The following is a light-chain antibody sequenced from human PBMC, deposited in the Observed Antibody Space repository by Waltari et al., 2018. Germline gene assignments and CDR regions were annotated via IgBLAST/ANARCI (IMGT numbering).Light chain of an antibody. J-gene: IGKJ1*01. Sequence: EIVLTQYPATMPLSPGDRATISCRASQRVSRTLAWYQQKPGQAPRLLIDDASSRATGIPDRFTGSGSGTDFSLTISRLEPEDFAVYYCQKYGTLPATFGQGTKVEIK. CDR1: QRVSRT. CDR3: QKYGTLPAT. V-gene: IGKV3-20*01. CDR2: DAS.